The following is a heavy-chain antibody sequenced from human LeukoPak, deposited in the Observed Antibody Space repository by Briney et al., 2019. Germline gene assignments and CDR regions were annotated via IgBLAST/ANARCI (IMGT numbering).Heavy chain of an antibody. CDR2: IYHSGST. CDR3: ARGFPNPPDY. D-gene: IGHD2-21*01. V-gene: IGHV4-38-2*02. J-gene: IGHJ4*02. CDR1: GYSISSGYY. Sequence: SETLSLACTVSGYSISSGYYWGWIRQPPGKGLEWIGSIYHSGSTYYNPSLKSRVTISVDTSKNQFSLKLSSVTAADTAVYYCARGFPNPPDYWGQGTLVTVSS.